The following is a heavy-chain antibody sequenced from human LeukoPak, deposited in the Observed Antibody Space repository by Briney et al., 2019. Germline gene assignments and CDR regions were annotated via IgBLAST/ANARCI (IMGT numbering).Heavy chain of an antibody. V-gene: IGHV3-11*01. J-gene: IGHJ4*02. CDR2: IKSSGSPI. CDR3: ARDLDYYESVGYYGY. D-gene: IGHD3-22*01. CDR1: GFTFGDYC. Sequence: GGSLRLSCAASGFTFGDYCMAWVRQAPGKGLEWVSYIKSSGSPIYYADSVKGRFTVSRDNAKNSLYLQMNSLRAEDTAVYYCARDLDYYESVGYYGYWGQGTLVTVSS.